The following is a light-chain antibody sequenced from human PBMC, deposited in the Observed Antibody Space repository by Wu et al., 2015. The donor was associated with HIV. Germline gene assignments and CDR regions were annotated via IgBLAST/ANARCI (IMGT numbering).Light chain of an antibody. J-gene: IGKJ2*03. CDR2: DAS. CDR3: QQYNNWPNS. CDR1: QSVSSY. Sequence: EIVLTQSPATLSLSPGERATLSCRASQSVSSYLAWYQQKPGQAPRLLIYDASNRATGIPARFSGSGSGTDFTLTISSLQSEDFAVYYCQQYNNWPNSFGQGTKLEIK. V-gene: IGKV3-11*01.